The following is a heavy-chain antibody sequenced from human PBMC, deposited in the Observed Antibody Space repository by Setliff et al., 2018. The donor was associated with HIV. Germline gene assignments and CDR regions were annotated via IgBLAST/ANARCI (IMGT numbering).Heavy chain of an antibody. CDR1: GGSSSSRSYY. CDR2: IYSSGST. J-gene: IGHJ4*02. D-gene: IGHD5-12*01. Sequence: SETLSLTCTVSGGSSSSRSYYWGWIRQPPGKGLEWIGSIYSSGSTYYNPSLKSRVTISVDTSKKQFSLRLSSVTAADTAVYYCARGGLGDGYNRDSWGQGTLVTVSS. CDR3: ARGGLGDGYNRDS. V-gene: IGHV4-39*07.